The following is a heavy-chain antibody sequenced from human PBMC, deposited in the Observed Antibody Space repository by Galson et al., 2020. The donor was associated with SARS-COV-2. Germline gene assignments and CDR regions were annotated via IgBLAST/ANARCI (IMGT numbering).Heavy chain of an antibody. CDR2: IYHSGST. Sequence: TLSLTCTVSGGSITGSTYSWSWVRQPPGKGLEWIGYIYHSGSTQYNPSLQSRVTVSVDRSKNQISLVLNSVTAADTAVYYCARFNRQYALDIWGQGTTVTVSS. J-gene: IGHJ3*02. CDR3: ARFNRQYALDI. D-gene: IGHD6-19*01. CDR1: GGSITGSTYS. V-gene: IGHV4-30-2*01.